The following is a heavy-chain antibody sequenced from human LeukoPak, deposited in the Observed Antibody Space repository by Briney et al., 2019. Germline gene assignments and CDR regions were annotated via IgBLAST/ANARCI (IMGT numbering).Heavy chain of an antibody. V-gene: IGHV4-59*08. CDR2: IYYSGYIYYSGST. CDR3: ARSRDGYNYGWFDP. D-gene: IGHD5-24*01. J-gene: IGHJ5*02. CDR1: GGSISSYY. Sequence: WETLSLTCTVSGGSISSYYWSWIRQPPGKGLEWIGYIYYSGYIYYSGSTNYNPSLKSRVTISVDTSKNQFSLKLSSVTAADTAVFYCARSRDGYNYGWFDPWGQGTLVTVSS.